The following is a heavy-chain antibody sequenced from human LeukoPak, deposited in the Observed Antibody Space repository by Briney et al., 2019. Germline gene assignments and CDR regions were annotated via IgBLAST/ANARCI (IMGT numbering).Heavy chain of an antibody. V-gene: IGHV1-8*01. Sequence: ASVKVSCKASGYTFTSYDINWVRQAPGQGLEGMGWMNPNSGNTVYAQKFQGRVTMTRNTSISTAYMELSRLRSEDTAVYYCARVTRSITMVRGVVSRNFDYWGQGTLVTVSS. J-gene: IGHJ4*02. CDR1: GYTFTSYD. D-gene: IGHD3-10*01. CDR2: MNPNSGNT. CDR3: ARVTRSITMVRGVVSRNFDY.